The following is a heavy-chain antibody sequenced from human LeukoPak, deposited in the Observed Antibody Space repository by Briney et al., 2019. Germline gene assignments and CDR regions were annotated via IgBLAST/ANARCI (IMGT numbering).Heavy chain of an antibody. V-gene: IGHV4-59*01. CDR2: IYYSGST. CDR1: GGPFSGYY. CDR3: ARGKVRGVITLDY. D-gene: IGHD3-10*01. Sequence: KTSETLSLTCAVYGGPFSGYYWSWIRQPPGKGLEWIGYIYYSGSTNYNPSLKSRVTISVDTSKNQFSLKLSSVTAADTAVYYCARGKVRGVITLDYWGQGTLVTVSS. J-gene: IGHJ4*02.